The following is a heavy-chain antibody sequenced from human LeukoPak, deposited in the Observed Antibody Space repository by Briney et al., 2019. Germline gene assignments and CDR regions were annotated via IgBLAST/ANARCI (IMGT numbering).Heavy chain of an antibody. CDR2: INPKSGGT. Sequence: ASVKVSCKASGYTFTGYYMHWVRQAPGQGLEWMGWINPKSGGTNYAQKFQGRVTMTRDTSISTAYMELSSLKSDDTAVYYCARNIVVVTASDAFDIWGQGTMVTVSS. J-gene: IGHJ3*02. V-gene: IGHV1-2*02. CDR3: ARNIVVVTASDAFDI. CDR1: GYTFTGYY. D-gene: IGHD2-21*02.